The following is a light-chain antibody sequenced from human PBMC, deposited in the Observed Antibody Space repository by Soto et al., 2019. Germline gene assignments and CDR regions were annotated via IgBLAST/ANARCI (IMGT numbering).Light chain of an antibody. CDR1: QGIGSY. Sequence: DIQMTQSPSTLSASVGDTFTITGRASQGIGSYLAWYQQKPGKAPRLLIYAASTLQSGVTSRFSGSGSGTEFTLTISSLQPDDFATYYRQPYNSYSEAVGPGTQVEIK. J-gene: IGKJ1*01. V-gene: IGKV1-9*01. CDR2: AAS. CDR3: QPYNSYSEA.